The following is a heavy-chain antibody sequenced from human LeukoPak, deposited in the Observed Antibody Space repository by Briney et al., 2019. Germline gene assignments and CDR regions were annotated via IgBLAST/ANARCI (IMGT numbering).Heavy chain of an antibody. Sequence: ASVTVSFKVSGYTLTELSMHWVRQAPGKGGEWMGGIDPEDGETIYGQTFQRRVTMTEDTSTDTAYMELSSLRSEDTAVYYCATDLMGGGYSGYDLIDYWGQGTLVTVSS. D-gene: IGHD5-12*01. CDR3: ATDLMGGGYSGYDLIDY. J-gene: IGHJ4*02. V-gene: IGHV1-24*01. CDR1: GYTLTELS. CDR2: IDPEDGET.